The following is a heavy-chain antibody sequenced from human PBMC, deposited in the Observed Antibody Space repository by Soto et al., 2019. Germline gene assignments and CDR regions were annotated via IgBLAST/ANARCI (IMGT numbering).Heavy chain of an antibody. D-gene: IGHD6-19*01. J-gene: IGHJ6*02. V-gene: IGHV3-23*01. CDR3: AKSRSADYYYGMDV. Sequence: PRGSLQLYCATSVFTFSIYAMSWVGQAPGKGLEWVSAISGSGGSTYYADSVKGRFTISRDNSKNTLYLQMNSLRAEDTAVYYRAKSRSADYYYGMDVWGQGTTFTVSS. CDR1: VFTFSIYA. CDR2: ISGSGGST.